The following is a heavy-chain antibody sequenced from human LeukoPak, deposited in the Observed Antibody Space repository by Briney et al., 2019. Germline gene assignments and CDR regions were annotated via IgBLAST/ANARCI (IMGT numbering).Heavy chain of an antibody. CDR3: ATLGGDYSNYGMDV. J-gene: IGHJ6*02. V-gene: IGHV1-69*13. CDR1: GGTFSSYA. Sequence: GASVKVSCKASGGTFSSYAISWVRQAPGQGLEWMGGIIPIFGTTNYAQKFQGRVTITADESTSAAYMELNSLRSEDTAVYYCATLGGDYSNYGMDVWGQGTTVTVSS. D-gene: IGHD4-4*01. CDR2: IIPIFGTT.